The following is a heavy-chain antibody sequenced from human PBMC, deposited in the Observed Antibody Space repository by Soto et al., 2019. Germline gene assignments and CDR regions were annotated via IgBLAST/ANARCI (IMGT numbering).Heavy chain of an antibody. CDR2: VSAGGGTT. D-gene: IGHD6-19*01. V-gene: IGHV3-23*01. Sequence: EVQLLESGGCLVQPGGSLSLSCAASGFTFSSYAMSCVRQAPGTGLEWVSAVSAGGGTTYSADSVMGRFAISRDNYKNTLYLQMNSLRAEDTAVYYCAKRRTYRSGWYEFDSWGKGTLVTVSS. CDR3: AKRRTYRSGWYEFDS. CDR1: GFTFSSYA. J-gene: IGHJ4*02.